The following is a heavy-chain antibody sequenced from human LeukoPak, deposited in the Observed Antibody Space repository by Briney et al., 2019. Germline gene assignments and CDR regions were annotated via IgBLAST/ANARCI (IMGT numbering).Heavy chain of an antibody. D-gene: IGHD4-11*01. CDR1: GGSISSYY. Sequence: SETLSLTCTVSGGSISSYYWSWIRQPPGKGLEWIGYIYYSGSTNYNPSLKSRVTISVDTSKNQFSLKLSSVTAADTAVYYCARESGNYGTGGFDPWGQGTLVTVSS. CDR2: IYYSGST. V-gene: IGHV4-59*01. CDR3: ARESGNYGTGGFDP. J-gene: IGHJ5*02.